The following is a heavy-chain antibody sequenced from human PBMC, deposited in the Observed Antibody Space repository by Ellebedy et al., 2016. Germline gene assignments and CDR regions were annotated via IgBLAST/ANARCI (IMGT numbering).Heavy chain of an antibody. CDR2: ISYDGSNK. V-gene: IGHV3-30*18. Sequence: GGSLRLXCAASGFTFSSYGMHWVRQAPGKGLEWVAVISYDGSNKYYADSVKGRFTISRDNSKNTLYLQMNSLRAEDTAVYYCAKGDSSGWYEARYYYYYGMDVWGQGTTVTVSS. CDR1: GFTFSSYG. J-gene: IGHJ6*02. CDR3: AKGDSSGWYEARYYYYYGMDV. D-gene: IGHD6-19*01.